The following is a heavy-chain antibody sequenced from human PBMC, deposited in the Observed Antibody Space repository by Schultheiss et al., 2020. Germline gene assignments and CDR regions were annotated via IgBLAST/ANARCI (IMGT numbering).Heavy chain of an antibody. D-gene: IGHD1-26*01. J-gene: IGHJ4*02. CDR1: GFTFTTYA. CDR3: VRYSGTCYDY. V-gene: IGHV3-64*01. Sequence: GGSLRLSCATSGFTFTTYAMLWVRQAPGMGLQYVSAISTSGDGTYYENSVKGRFTISRDNSRNTLYLQMGSLKPEDMAVYYCVRYSGTCYDYWGQGTLVTVSS. CDR2: ISTSGDGT.